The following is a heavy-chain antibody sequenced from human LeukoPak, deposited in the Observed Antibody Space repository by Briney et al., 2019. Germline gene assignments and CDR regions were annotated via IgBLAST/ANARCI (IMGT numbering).Heavy chain of an antibody. V-gene: IGHV3-7*01. CDR1: GFTFSTYW. CDR2: VKEDESEK. D-gene: IGHD1-26*01. Sequence: GGSLRLSSAASGFTFSTYWMSWLRPAQGKGLEGVANVKEDESEKYYVDSVTGRITISRDNARKSLYLRMNSVRAEDTAVYYSARGIDSGSPSSLLYFDYWGLGNLVTVSS. CDR3: ARGIDSGSPSSLLYFDY. J-gene: IGHJ4*02.